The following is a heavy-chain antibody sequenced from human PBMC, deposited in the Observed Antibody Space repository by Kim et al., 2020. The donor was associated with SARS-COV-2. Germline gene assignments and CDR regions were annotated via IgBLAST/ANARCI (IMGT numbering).Heavy chain of an antibody. CDR1: GFIFDDYG. CDR3: ARDHTTYYQDGSGFISNYYFDF. J-gene: IGHJ4*02. D-gene: IGHD3-22*01. V-gene: IGHV3-20*04. CDR2: LNWNGAST. Sequence: GGSLRLSCAASGFIFDDYGMSWVRQVPGKGLEWVSGLNWNGASTNYGDSVKGRFTISRDNAKNSLYLQMTSLRAEDTALYFCARDHTTYYQDGSGFISNYYFDFWGQGTLVTVSS.